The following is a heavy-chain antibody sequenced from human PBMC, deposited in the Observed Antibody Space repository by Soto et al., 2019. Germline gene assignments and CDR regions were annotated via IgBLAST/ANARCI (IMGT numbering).Heavy chain of an antibody. CDR3: ARDGHYYGSGSYYPYNWFDP. V-gene: IGHV1-69*13. CDR2: IIPIFGTA. J-gene: IGHJ5*02. Sequence: GASVKVSCKASGGTFSSYAISWVRQAPGQGLECMGGIIPIFGTANYAQKFQGRVTITADESTSTAYMELSSLRSEDTAVYYCARDGHYYGSGSYYPYNWFDPWGQGTLVTVSS. CDR1: GGTFSSYA. D-gene: IGHD3-10*01.